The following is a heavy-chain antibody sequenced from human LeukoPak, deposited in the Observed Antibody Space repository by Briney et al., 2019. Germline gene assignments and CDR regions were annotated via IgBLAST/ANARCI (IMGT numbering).Heavy chain of an antibody. CDR1: GFTFSNYW. CDR2: IDQDGSEK. J-gene: IGHJ4*02. CDR3: AKDYADSGSFPGVPYFDY. D-gene: IGHD1-26*01. V-gene: IGHV3-7*01. Sequence: TGGSLRLSCAASGFTFSNYWMTWVRQAPGKGLEWVANIDQDGSEKNYVDSVKGRFTISRDNSKNTLYLQMNSLRAEDTAVYYCAKDYADSGSFPGVPYFDYWGQGTLVTVSS.